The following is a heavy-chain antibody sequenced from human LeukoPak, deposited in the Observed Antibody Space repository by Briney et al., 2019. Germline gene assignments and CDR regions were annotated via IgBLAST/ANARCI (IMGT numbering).Heavy chain of an antibody. V-gene: IGHV1-2*02. CDR1: GYSFSDYY. Sequence: ASVKVSCKTSGYSFSDYYMHWVRQAPGQGLEWMGWINPNSGGTNYAQKFQGRVTMTRDTCISTAYMELSRLRSDDTAVYYCARSRPVIYYYYMDVWGKGTTVTVSS. D-gene: IGHD4-11*01. CDR3: ARSRPVIYYYYMDV. J-gene: IGHJ6*03. CDR2: INPNSGGT.